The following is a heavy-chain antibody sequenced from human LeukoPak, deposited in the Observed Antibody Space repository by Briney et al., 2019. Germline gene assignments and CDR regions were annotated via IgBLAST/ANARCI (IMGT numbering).Heavy chain of an antibody. Sequence: ASVKVSCKSSGGTFSNYAISWVRQAPGQGREWMGGIILIFGTANYAQKFQGRVTITADKSTSTAYMELSSLRSEDTAVYYCARDLGCSGGSCWDVWGKGTTVTVSS. D-gene: IGHD2-15*01. CDR2: IILIFGTA. J-gene: IGHJ6*04. CDR1: GGTFSNYA. V-gene: IGHV1-69*06. CDR3: ARDLGCSGGSCWDV.